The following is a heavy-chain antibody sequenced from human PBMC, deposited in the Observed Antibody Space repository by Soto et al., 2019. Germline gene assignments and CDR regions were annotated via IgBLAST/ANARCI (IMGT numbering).Heavy chain of an antibody. CDR1: GYTLTGYG. Sequence: ASVKVSCKASGYTLTGYGISWVRQAPGQGLEWMGWISAYNGNTNYAQKLQGRVTMTTDTSTSTAYMELRSLRSDDTAVYYCARDAAITMVRGPPPYWGQGTLVTVSS. J-gene: IGHJ4*02. CDR3: ARDAAITMVRGPPPY. D-gene: IGHD3-10*01. CDR2: ISAYNGNT. V-gene: IGHV1-18*01.